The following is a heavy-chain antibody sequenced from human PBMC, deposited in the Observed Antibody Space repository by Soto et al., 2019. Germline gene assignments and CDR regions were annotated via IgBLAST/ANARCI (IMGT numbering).Heavy chain of an antibody. V-gene: IGHV1-69*01. CDR2: IIPFVGTA. CDR3: ARMELSKEGLSVYYFDF. Sequence: VSFYRSRGALRPYRKSWRRQARVQRLEWMREIIPFVGTAKYSQKSEDRILITANESTNQTSLKLDAVTASDTAVYYCARMELSKEGLSVYYFDFWGQGTLVTVSS. D-gene: IGHD1-26*01. J-gene: IGHJ4*02. CDR1: RGALRPYR.